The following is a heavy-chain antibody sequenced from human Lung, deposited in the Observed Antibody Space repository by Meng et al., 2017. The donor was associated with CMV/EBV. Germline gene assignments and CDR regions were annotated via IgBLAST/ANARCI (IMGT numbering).Heavy chain of an antibody. CDR1: GFTFSDYV. D-gene: IGHD1-26*01. V-gene: IGHV3-30*02. J-gene: IGHJ4*02. Sequence: SCAASGFTFSDYVMHWVRQAPGKGLEWVVFIRFDGSEKYYADSVKGRFTISRDNSKNTVYLQMESLRAEDAAVYYCAKEGKSVYSGSSYASWGQGTLVTVSS. CDR2: IRFDGSEK. CDR3: AKEGKSVYSGSSYAS.